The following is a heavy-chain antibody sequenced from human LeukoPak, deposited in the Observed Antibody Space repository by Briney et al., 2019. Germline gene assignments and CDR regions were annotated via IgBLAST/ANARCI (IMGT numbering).Heavy chain of an antibody. D-gene: IGHD1-26*01. Sequence: SETLSLTCAVYGGSFSGYYWSWIRQPPGKGLEWIGEINHSGSTNYNPSLKSRVTISVDTSKNQFSLKLSSVTAADTAVYYCARVSTGARYYYGMDVWGQGTTVTVSS. V-gene: IGHV4-34*01. CDR1: GGSFSGYY. J-gene: IGHJ6*02. CDR3: ARVSTGARYYYGMDV. CDR2: INHSGST.